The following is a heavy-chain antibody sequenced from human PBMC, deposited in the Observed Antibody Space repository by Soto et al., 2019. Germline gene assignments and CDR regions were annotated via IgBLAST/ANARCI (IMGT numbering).Heavy chain of an antibody. V-gene: IGHV4-59*01. Sequence: PSETLSLTCTVSGGSISSYYWSWIRQPPGKGLEWIGYIYYSGSTNYNPSIKSRVTISVDTSKNQFSLKLSSVTAADTAVYYCARDRGVRGVNPNWFDPWGQGTLVTVSS. J-gene: IGHJ5*02. CDR1: GGSISSYY. CDR2: IYYSGST. CDR3: ARDRGVRGVNPNWFDP. D-gene: IGHD3-10*01.